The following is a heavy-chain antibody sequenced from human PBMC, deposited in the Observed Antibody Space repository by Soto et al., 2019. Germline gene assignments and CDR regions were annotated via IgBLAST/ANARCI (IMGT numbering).Heavy chain of an antibody. CDR3: ARNSPLDY. Sequence: EVQLVESGGGLVQPGGSLRLSCAASGFTVGSNYMSWVRQAPGKGLEWVSILYSGGDTYYADSVKGRFTISRVNSKNTLYLQMNSLRAEDTAVYHCARNSPLDYWGQGTLVTVSS. CDR1: GFTVGSNY. V-gene: IGHV3-66*01. D-gene: IGHD2-21*01. CDR2: LYSGGDT. J-gene: IGHJ4*02.